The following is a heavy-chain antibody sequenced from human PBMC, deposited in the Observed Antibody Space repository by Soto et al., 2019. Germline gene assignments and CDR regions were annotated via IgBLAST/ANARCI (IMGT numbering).Heavy chain of an antibody. J-gene: IGHJ4*02. CDR1: GFTFSRNA. CDR2: ISGGGGAT. V-gene: IGHV3-23*01. Sequence: EVQLLESGGGLVQPGGSLRLSCAASGFTFSRNAMSWVRQAPGKGLEWVSGISGGGGATYYADSVKGRFTISRDNSKNTLYLQMNSLGAEDTAIYYCARSGPYGSGSYYFDYWGQGTVVTVSS. D-gene: IGHD1-26*01. CDR3: ARSGPYGSGSYYFDY.